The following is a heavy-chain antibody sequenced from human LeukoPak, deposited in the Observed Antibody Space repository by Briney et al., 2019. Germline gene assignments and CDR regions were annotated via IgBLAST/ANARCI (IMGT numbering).Heavy chain of an antibody. CDR2: IYTSGST. CDR1: GGSISSYY. CDR3: ARGSTVTTTVYYFDY. D-gene: IGHD4-17*01. J-gene: IGHJ4*02. Sequence: SETLSLTCTVSGGSISSYYWSWIRQPAGKGLEWIWRIYTSGSTNYNPSLKSRVTMSVDTSKNQFSLKLSSVTAADTAVYYCARGSTVTTTVYYFDYWGQGTLVTVSS. V-gene: IGHV4-4*07.